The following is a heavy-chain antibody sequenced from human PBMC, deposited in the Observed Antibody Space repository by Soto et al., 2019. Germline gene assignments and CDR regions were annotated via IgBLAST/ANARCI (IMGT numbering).Heavy chain of an antibody. V-gene: IGHV3-66*01. CDR2: IHSGGTT. J-gene: IGHJ6*02. D-gene: IGHD2-15*01. Sequence: EVQLVESGGDLVQPGGSLRLSCAASGFTVSTMYMSWVRQAPGQGLEWVSVIHSGGTTYYADSVKGRFTISRDSSKNTVYLQINSLRVEDTAVYYCARERDSAYGMDVWGQGTTVTVSS. CDR1: GFTVSTMY. CDR3: ARERDSAYGMDV.